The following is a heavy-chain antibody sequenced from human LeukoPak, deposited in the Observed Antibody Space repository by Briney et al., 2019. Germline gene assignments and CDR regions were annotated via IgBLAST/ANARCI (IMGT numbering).Heavy chain of an antibody. V-gene: IGHV3-21*01. CDR1: GFTFSSYR. Sequence: PGGSLRLSCAVSGFTFSSYRMSWVRQAPGKGLEWVSSISTSSSSKYYADSVKGRFTISRDNAKNSLDLQMNSLRAEDTAVYYCARGDAFFLFDFWGQGTLVTVS. J-gene: IGHJ4*02. CDR2: ISTSSSSK. D-gene: IGHD2-2*01. CDR3: ARGDAFFLFDF.